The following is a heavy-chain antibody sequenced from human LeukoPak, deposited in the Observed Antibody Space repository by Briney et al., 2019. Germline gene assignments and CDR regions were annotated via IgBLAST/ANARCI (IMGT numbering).Heavy chain of an antibody. J-gene: IGHJ5*02. V-gene: IGHV3-33*06. CDR3: AKGGNSRIEDGLDP. Sequence: GGSLRLSCAASGFVFSTFSMHWVRQAPGKGLQWVAVIWYDGSHKYYADSVKGRFTISRDNSKNIPYLEMNNLRVEDTSLYYCAKGGNSRIEDGLDPWGQGTLVTVSS. CDR1: GFVFSTFS. CDR2: IWYDGSHK. D-gene: IGHD5-24*01.